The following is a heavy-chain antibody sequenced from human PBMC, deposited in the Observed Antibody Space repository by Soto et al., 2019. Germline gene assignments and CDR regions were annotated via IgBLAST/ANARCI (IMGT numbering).Heavy chain of an antibody. D-gene: IGHD3-10*01. Sequence: PGGSLRLSCAASGFTFSSYSMNWVRQAPGKGLEWVSSISSSSSYIYYADSVKGRFTISRDNAKNSRYLQMNSLRAEDTAVYYCARGLNYCGSGSLYYFDYWGQGALVTVSS. J-gene: IGHJ4*02. CDR2: ISSSSSYI. V-gene: IGHV3-21*01. CDR1: GFTFSSYS. CDR3: ARGLNYCGSGSLYYFDY.